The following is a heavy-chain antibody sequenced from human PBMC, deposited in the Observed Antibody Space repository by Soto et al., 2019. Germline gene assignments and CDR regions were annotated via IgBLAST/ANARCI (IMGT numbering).Heavy chain of an antibody. CDR3: ARGAGYYDSSGYYYRAFDI. Sequence: SVKVSCKAPGGTFSSYAINWVRQAPGQGLEWMGGIIPIFGAANYAQKFQGRVTITADESTTTAYMELSSLRSEDTAVYYCARGAGYYDSSGYYYRAFDIWGQGTMVTVS. J-gene: IGHJ3*02. V-gene: IGHV1-69*13. CDR1: GGTFSSYA. D-gene: IGHD3-22*01. CDR2: IIPIFGAA.